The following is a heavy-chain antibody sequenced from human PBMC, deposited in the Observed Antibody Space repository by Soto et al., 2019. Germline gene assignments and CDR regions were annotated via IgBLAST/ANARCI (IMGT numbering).Heavy chain of an antibody. D-gene: IGHD6-13*01. CDR1: GFIFNNFG. CDR3: ASAGQQLVWYFDY. V-gene: IGHV3-33*01. Sequence: LRVSCAASGFIFNNFGIHWVRQAPGKGLEWVAVIWYDGSKKYYADSVKGRFTISRDSSKNTVDLGMNSLRVEDTAVYHCASAGQQLVWYFDYWGHGTLVTVSS. CDR2: IWYDGSKK. J-gene: IGHJ4*01.